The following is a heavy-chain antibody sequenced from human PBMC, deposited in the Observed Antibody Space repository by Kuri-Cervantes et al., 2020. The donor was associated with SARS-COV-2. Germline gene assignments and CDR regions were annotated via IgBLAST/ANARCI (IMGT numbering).Heavy chain of an antibody. D-gene: IGHD6-6*01. Sequence: LRLSCTVSGGSISSGDYYWSWIRQPPGKGLEWIGYIYYSGSTYYNPSLKSRVTISVDTSKNQFSLKLSSVTAADTAVYYCARLSSIAAPTDYWGQGTLVTVSS. V-gene: IGHV4-30-4*08. CDR1: GGSISSGDYY. CDR3: ARLSSIAAPTDY. CDR2: IYYSGST. J-gene: IGHJ4*02.